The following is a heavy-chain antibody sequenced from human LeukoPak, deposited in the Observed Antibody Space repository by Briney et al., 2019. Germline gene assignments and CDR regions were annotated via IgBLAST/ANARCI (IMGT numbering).Heavy chain of an antibody. V-gene: IGHV1-2*02. CDR3: ARADDYGDYYYYMDV. CDR2: INPNSGGT. Sequence: GASVKVSCKASGYTFTGYYMHWVRQAPGQGLEWMGWINPNSGGTNYAQKFQGRVTITRNTSISTAYMELSSLRSEDTAVYYCARADDYGDYYYYMDVWGKGTTITVSS. CDR1: GYTFTGYY. D-gene: IGHD4-17*01. J-gene: IGHJ6*03.